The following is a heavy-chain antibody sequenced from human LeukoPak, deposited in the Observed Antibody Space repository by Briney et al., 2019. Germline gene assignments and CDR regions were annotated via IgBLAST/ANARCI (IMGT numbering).Heavy chain of an antibody. J-gene: IGHJ3*02. D-gene: IGHD2-2*01. V-gene: IGHV3-23*01. CDR1: GFTFSSYS. CDR2: ISGSGGNT. Sequence: GGSLRLSCAASGFTFSSYSMNWVRQAPGKGREWVSAISGSGGNTYYADSVKGPFTISRDNSKNTLYLQMNSLRAEDTAVYYCAKDIVVVPAAPAPSAFDIWGQGTMVTVSS. CDR3: AKDIVVVPAAPAPSAFDI.